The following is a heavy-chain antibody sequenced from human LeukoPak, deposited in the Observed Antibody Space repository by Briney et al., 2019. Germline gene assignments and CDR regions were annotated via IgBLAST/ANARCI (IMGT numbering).Heavy chain of an antibody. CDR2: IYYSGST. Sequence: SQTLSLTCTVSGGSISSGGYYWSWIRQHPGKGLEWIGYIYYSGSTYYNPSLKSRVTISVDTSKNQFSLKLSSVTAAYTAVYYCARVGGYCSSTSCYFFDYWGQGTLVTVSS. D-gene: IGHD2-2*01. V-gene: IGHV4-31*03. CDR1: GGSISSGGYY. J-gene: IGHJ4*02. CDR3: ARVGGYCSSTSCYFFDY.